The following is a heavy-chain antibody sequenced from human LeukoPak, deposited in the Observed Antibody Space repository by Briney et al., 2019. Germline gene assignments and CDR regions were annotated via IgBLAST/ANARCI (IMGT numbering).Heavy chain of an antibody. CDR2: ISSSSSYI. J-gene: IGHJ4*02. V-gene: IGHV3-21*04. D-gene: IGHD2-15*01. Sequence: GGSLRLSCAASGFTFSSYSMNWVRQAPGKGLEWVSSISSSSSYIYYADSVKGRFTISRDNAKNSLYLQMNSLRAEDTAVYYCEGYCSGGSCYSFDDWGQGTLVTVSS. CDR1: GFTFSSYS. CDR3: EGYCSGGSCYSFDD.